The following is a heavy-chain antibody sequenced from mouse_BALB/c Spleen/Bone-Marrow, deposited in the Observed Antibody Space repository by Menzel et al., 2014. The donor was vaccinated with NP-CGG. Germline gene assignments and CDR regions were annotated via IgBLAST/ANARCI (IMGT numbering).Heavy chain of an antibody. CDR3: TRSETGPFAD. CDR1: GYTFTDYE. CDR2: IDPETGGT. J-gene: IGHJ3*01. D-gene: IGHD4-1*01. V-gene: IGHV1-15*01. Sequence: VQLQQSGAELVRPGASVTLSCKASGYTFTDYEMHWVKQTPVHGLEWIGAIDPETGGTAYNQKFKGKATLTADKSSSTAYMELRSLTSEDSAVYYCTRSETGPFADWGQGTLVTVSA.